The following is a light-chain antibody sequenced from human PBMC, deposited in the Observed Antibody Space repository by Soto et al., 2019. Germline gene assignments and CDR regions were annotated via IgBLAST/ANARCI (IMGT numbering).Light chain of an antibody. CDR1: SSDVGSYNL. CDR2: EGS. CDR3: CSYAGSSTVV. Sequence: QSALTQPASVSGSPGQSITISCTGTSSDVGSYNLVSWYQQHPGKAPKLMIYEGSKRPSGVSNRFSGSKSGNTASLTISGLQAEDEADYYCCSYAGSSTVVFGGGIKRTFL. J-gene: IGLJ2*01. V-gene: IGLV2-23*01.